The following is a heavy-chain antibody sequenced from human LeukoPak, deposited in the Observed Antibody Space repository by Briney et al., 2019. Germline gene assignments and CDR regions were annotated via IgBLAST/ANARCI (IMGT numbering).Heavy chain of an antibody. CDR2: ISSSSSYI. Sequence: GGSLRLSCAASGFTFSSYSMNWVRQAPGKGLEWVSSISSSSSYIYYADSVKGRFTISRDNAKNSLYLQMSSLRAEDTAVYYCARGPLEQQHFGGFDYWGQGTLVTVSS. J-gene: IGHJ4*02. CDR3: ARGPLEQQHFGGFDY. D-gene: IGHD6-13*01. V-gene: IGHV3-21*01. CDR1: GFTFSSYS.